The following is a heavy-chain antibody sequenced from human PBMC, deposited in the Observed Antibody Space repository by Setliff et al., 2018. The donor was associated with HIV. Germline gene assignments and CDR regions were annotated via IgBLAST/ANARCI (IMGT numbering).Heavy chain of an antibody. CDR3: ARRGSYSYGRRVYYYMDV. Sequence: ASVKVSCKASRYTFTSYYMHWVRQAPGQGPEWMGIIDPSGGSTYYAQKFQDRVTLTRDTSTTTVYMELSSLRSEDTAVYYCARRGSYSYGRRVYYYMDVWGKGTTVTVSS. CDR2: IDPSGGST. CDR1: RYTFTSYY. J-gene: IGHJ6*03. V-gene: IGHV1-46*01. D-gene: IGHD5-18*01.